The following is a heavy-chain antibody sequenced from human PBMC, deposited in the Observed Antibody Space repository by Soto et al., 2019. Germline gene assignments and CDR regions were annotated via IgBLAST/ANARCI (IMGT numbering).Heavy chain of an antibody. CDR3: ARDPAP. V-gene: IGHV4-31*03. CDR1: GGSISSVGYY. Sequence: QVQLQESGPGLVKASQTLSLTCTVSGGSISSVGYYWSWIRQHPGKGLEWIGYIYNSGSTYYNPSRKSRVTISADTSKTHFSLKLSSVTAADTAVYYCARDPAPWGQGTLVTVSS. CDR2: IYNSGST. J-gene: IGHJ5*02.